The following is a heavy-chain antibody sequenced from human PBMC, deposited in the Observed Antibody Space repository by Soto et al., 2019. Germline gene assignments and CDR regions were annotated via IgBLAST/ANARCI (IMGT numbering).Heavy chain of an antibody. CDR1: GGSINNSTSF. CDR2: INYRWPA. V-gene: IGHV4-39*02. Sequence: KPSETLSLTCSVSGGSINNSTSFWGWLRQSPGKGLEWIATINYRWPAEYNPSLKSRGTISVDRSRNVLSLQMNYVTAPDTAVHYCANYFMSRPWFDTWGQGTLVTFSS. CDR3: ANYFMSRPWFDT. J-gene: IGHJ5*02. D-gene: IGHD6-6*01.